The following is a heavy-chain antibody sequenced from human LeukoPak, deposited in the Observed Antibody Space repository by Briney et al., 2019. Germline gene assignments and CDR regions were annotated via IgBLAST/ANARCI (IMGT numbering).Heavy chain of an antibody. J-gene: IGHJ4*02. CDR2: IYYSGST. V-gene: IGHV4-39*01. Sequence: PSETLSLTCTVSGGSTNSGSYYWGWIRQPPGTGLEWIGSIYYSGSTYYNPSLESRITISVDTSKNQFSLKLNSVTAADTAVYYCARLTRITISGVVITPFDSWGQGTLVTVSS. D-gene: IGHD3-3*01. CDR3: ARLTRITISGVVITPFDS. CDR1: GGSTNSGSYY.